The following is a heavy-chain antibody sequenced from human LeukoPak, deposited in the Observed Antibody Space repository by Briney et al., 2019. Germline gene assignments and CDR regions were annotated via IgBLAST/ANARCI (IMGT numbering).Heavy chain of an antibody. J-gene: IGHJ6*02. CDR3: ARTTKYSSGSYYYYGMDV. D-gene: IGHD6-25*01. CDR2: ISAYNGNT. CDR1: GYTFTSYG. V-gene: IGHV1-18*01. Sequence: ASVKVSCKASGYTFTSYGISWVRPAPGQGLEWMGWISAYNGNTNYAQKLQGRVTMTTDTSTSTAYMELRSLRSDDTAVYYCARTTKYSSGSYYYYGMDVWGQGTTVTVSS.